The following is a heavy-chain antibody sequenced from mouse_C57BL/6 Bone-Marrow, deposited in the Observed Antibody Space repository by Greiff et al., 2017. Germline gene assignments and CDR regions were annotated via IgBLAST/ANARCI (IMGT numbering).Heavy chain of an antibody. V-gene: IGHV5-6*01. CDR1: GFTFSSYG. CDR3: ARRSYDNDPSYYY. CDR2: ISSGGSYT. D-gene: IGHD2-4*01. Sequence: EVQLQESGGDLVKPGGSLKLSCAASGFTFSSYGMSWVRQTPDKRLEWVATISSGGSYTYYPDSVKGRFTISRDNAKNTLYLQMSSLKSEDTAMYYCARRSYDNDPSYYYWGQGTSVTVSS. J-gene: IGHJ4*01.